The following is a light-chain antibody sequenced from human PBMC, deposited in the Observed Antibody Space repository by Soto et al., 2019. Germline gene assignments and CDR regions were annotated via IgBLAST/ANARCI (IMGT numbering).Light chain of an antibody. J-gene: IGKJ3*01. Sequence: EIVLTQSPGTLSLSPGERATLSCRASQSVSSSYLAWYQQKPGQAPRLLIYGASSRATGIPDRFSGSGSGTDFTLTISRLEPEDFAVYYCQQYGSSPGVTLGTGTKVDIK. V-gene: IGKV3-20*01. CDR3: QQYGSSPGVT. CDR1: QSVSSSY. CDR2: GAS.